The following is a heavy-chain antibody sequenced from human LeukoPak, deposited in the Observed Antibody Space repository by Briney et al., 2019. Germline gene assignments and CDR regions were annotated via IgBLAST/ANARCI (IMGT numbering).Heavy chain of an antibody. CDR2: IIPIFGTA. J-gene: IGHJ4*02. CDR3: ARGTRYFDWLSYFDY. D-gene: IGHD3-9*01. V-gene: IGHV1-69*05. CDR1: GGTFSSYA. Sequence: SVKVSCKASGGTFSSYAISWVRQAPGQGLEWMGGIIPIFGTANYAQEFQGRVTITTDESTSTAYMELSSLRSEDTAVYYCARGTRYFDWLSYFDYWGQGTLVTVSS.